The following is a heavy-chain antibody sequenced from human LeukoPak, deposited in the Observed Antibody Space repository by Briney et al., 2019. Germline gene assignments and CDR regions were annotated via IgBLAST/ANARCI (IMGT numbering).Heavy chain of an antibody. V-gene: IGHV1-18*01. CDR1: GGTFSSSA. J-gene: IGHJ4*02. CDR3: ARFIIYCSGGSCYSHYFDY. CDR2: ISAYNGNT. Sequence: ASVKVSCKASGGTFSSSAISWVRQAPGQGLEWMGWISAYNGNTNYAQKLQGRVTMTTDTSTSTAYMELRSLSSDDTAVYYCARFIIYCSGGSCYSHYFDYWGQGTLVTVSS. D-gene: IGHD2-15*01.